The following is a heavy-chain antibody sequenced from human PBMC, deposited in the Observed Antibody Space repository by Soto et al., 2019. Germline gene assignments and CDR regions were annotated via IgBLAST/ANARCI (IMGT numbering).Heavy chain of an antibody. CDR3: AKDGTYMVRGVIRQLYYMDV. CDR2: ISYDGSNK. Sequence: GGSLRLSCAASGFTFSSYGMHWVRQAPGKGLEWVAVISYDGSNKYYADSVKGRFTISRDNSKNTLYLQMNSLRAEDTAVYYCAKDGTYMVRGVIRQLYYMDVWGKGTTVTVSS. V-gene: IGHV3-30*18. D-gene: IGHD3-10*01. J-gene: IGHJ6*03. CDR1: GFTFSSYG.